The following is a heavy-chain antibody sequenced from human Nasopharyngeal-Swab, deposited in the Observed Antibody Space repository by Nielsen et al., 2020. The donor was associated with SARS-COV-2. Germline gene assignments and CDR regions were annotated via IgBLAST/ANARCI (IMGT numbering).Heavy chain of an antibody. CDR1: GFTFSSYW. CDR3: AKYSRGWDFDS. D-gene: IGHD6-19*01. V-gene: IGHV3-7*03. CDR2: IKQDGSEK. Sequence: GGSLRLSCAASGFTFSSYWMSWVRQAPGKGLEWVANIKQDGSEKYYVDSVKGRFTISRDNAKNSLYLQMNSLRVEDTAVFYCAKYSRGWDFDSWGQGTLVTVSS. J-gene: IGHJ4*02.